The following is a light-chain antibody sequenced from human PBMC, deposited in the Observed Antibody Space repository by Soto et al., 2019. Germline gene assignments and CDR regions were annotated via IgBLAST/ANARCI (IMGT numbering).Light chain of an antibody. CDR2: GAS. V-gene: IGKV3-15*01. CDR1: QSVRSN. Sequence: EIVMTQSTATLSVSPGERATLSCRASQSVRSNLAWYQQKPGQAPRLLIYGASTRATGIPARFSGSGSGTEFTFTVSSLQSEDFAVYYCLQYNNWVPTFGQGTKVE. CDR3: LQYNNWVPT. J-gene: IGKJ1*01.